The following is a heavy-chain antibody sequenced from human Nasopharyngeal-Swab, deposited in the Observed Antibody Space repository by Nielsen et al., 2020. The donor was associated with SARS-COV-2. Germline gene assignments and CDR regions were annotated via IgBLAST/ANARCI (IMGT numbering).Heavy chain of an antibody. D-gene: IGHD5-18*01. CDR2: MNPNSGNT. Sequence: WVRQAPGQGLEWMGWMNPNSGNTGYAQKFQGRVTMTRNTSISTAYMELSSLRSEDTAVYYCARAGKIQLWFNSLYYFDYWDQGTLVTVSS. CDR3: ARAGKIQLWFNSLYYFDY. V-gene: IGHV1-8*01. J-gene: IGHJ4*02.